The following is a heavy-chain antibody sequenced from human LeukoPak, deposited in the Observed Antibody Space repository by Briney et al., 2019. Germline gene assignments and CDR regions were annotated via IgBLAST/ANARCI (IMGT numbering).Heavy chain of an antibody. CDR2: INSDGSST. J-gene: IGHJ4*02. V-gene: IGHV3-74*01. Sequence: PGGSLRLSCAASGFTFSSYYMHWVRQGPGKGLVWVSRINSDGSSTNYADSAKGRFTISRDNAKNTLYLQMNSLRAKDTAVYYCARDSSIVGRLLDYWGQGTLVTVSS. D-gene: IGHD6-6*01. CDR1: GFTFSSYY. CDR3: ARDSSIVGRLLDY.